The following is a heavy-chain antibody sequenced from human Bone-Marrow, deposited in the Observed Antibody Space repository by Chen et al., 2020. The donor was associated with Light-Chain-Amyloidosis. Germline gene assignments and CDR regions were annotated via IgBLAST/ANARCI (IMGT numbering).Heavy chain of an antibody. CDR3: ARHSALFNSEYRTGGGFDY. J-gene: IGHJ4*02. CDR1: GSSFTSYW. CDR2: IYPGDADT. V-gene: IGHV5-51*01. Sequence: EVQLVQSGAEVKKPGESLKISCKGSGSSFTSYWIGWVRQMPGKGLEWMGIIYPGDADTRYSPSFQGQVTISAEKFISTAYPQWGSLKASDTAMYYCARHSALFNSEYRTGGGFDYWGQGTLVTVSS. D-gene: IGHD6-6*01.